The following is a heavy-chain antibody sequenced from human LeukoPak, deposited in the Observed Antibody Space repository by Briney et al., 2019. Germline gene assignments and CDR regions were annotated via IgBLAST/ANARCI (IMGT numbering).Heavy chain of an antibody. CDR2: IRSKANSYAT. CDR3: TGHSGSSRRSDY. CDR1: GFTFSGSA. J-gene: IGHJ4*02. Sequence: GESLKLSCAASGFTFSGSAMHWVRQASGKGLEWVGRIRSKANSYATAYAASVKGRFTISRDDSKNTAYLQMNSLKTEDTAVYYCTGHSGSSRRSDYWGQGTLVTVSS. V-gene: IGHV3-73*01. D-gene: IGHD1-26*01.